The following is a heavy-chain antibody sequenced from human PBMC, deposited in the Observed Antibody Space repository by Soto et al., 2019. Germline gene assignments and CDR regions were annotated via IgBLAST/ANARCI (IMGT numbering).Heavy chain of an antibody. D-gene: IGHD4-4*01. CDR2: ISYDGSNK. J-gene: IGHJ2*01. Sequence: QVQLVESGGGVVQPGRSLRLSCAASGFTFSSYAMHWVRQAPGKGLEWVAVISYDGSNKYYADSVKGRFTISRDNSKNTPYLQMNSLRTEDTAVYFCARRVWTDDYNWGYFDLWGRGTLVSVSS. CDR3: ARRVWTDDYNWGYFDL. CDR1: GFTFSSYA. V-gene: IGHV3-30-3*01.